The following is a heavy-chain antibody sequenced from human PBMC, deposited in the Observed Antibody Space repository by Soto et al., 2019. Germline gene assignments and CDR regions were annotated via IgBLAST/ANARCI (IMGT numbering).Heavy chain of an antibody. CDR1: GYNFAAYW. Sequence: PGESLKISCKGSGYNFAAYWISWVRQMPGKGLDWMGNIDPTDSSTNYSPSFQGHVTISADKSIKTAYLQLSRVKASDTAIYYCARRYKGYDYWGQGTLVTVSS. J-gene: IGHJ4*02. V-gene: IGHV5-10-1*01. D-gene: IGHD5-12*01. CDR3: ARRYKGYDY. CDR2: IDPTDSST.